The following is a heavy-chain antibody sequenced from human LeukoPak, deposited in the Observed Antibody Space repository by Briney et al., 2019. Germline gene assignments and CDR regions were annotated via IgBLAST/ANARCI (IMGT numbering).Heavy chain of an antibody. CDR3: ATVHYDILTGPGAFDI. D-gene: IGHD3-9*01. J-gene: IGHJ3*02. CDR1: GYTFTGYY. CDR2: MNPNSGNT. V-gene: IGHV1-8*02. Sequence: GASVKVSCKASGYTFTGYYMHWVRQATGQGLEWMGWMNPNSGNTGYAQKFQGRVTMTEDTSTDTAYMELSSLRSEDTAVYYCATVHYDILTGPGAFDIWGQGTMVTVSS.